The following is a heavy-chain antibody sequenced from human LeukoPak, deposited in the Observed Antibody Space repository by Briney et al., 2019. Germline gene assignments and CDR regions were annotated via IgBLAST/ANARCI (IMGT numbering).Heavy chain of an antibody. CDR2: ISASSNYI. D-gene: IGHD2-15*01. J-gene: IGHJ6*02. CDR1: GFTFSDYS. Sequence: GGSLRLSCAASGFTFSDYSMNWVRQAPGKGLEWVSSISASSNYIYYADSVKGRFTISRDNAKNTLYLQMNSLRAEDTAVYYCAKGLYCSGGSCYTPGMDVWGQGTTVTVSS. CDR3: AKGLYCSGGSCYTPGMDV. V-gene: IGHV3-21*04.